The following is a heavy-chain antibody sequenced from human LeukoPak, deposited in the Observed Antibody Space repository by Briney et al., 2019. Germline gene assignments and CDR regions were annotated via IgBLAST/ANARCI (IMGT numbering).Heavy chain of an antibody. V-gene: IGHV3-23*01. J-gene: IGHJ4*02. CDR3: ANLPTPFNSRSYYGDY. Sequence: QPGGSLRLSCAASGFTFSSYAMSWVRQAPGKGLEWVSAISGSGGSTYYADCVKGRFTISRDNSKNTLYLQMNSLRAEDTAVYYCANLPTPFNSRSYYGDYWGQRTLVTVSS. CDR2: ISGSGGST. CDR1: GFTFSSYA. D-gene: IGHD1-26*01.